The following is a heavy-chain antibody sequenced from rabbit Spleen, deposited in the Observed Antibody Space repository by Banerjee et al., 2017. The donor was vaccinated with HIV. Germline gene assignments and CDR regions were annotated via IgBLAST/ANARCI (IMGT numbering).Heavy chain of an antibody. CDR2: IDPVFGIT. D-gene: IGHD3-1*01. CDR3: VRDTWNFNL. J-gene: IGHJ4*01. V-gene: IGHV1S7*01. CDR1: GIDFTKYY. Sequence: QLTETGGGLVQPGGSLTLSCKASGIDFTKYYITWVRQAPGKGLEWIGYIDPVFGITYYASWVNGRFTISSHSAQNTLYLQLNSLTAADTATYFCVRDTWNFNLWGPGTLVTVS.